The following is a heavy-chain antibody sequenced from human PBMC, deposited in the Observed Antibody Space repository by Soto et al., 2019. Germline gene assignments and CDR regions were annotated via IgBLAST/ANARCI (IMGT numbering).Heavy chain of an antibody. CDR3: ARGGRAALGNYYYGMDV. V-gene: IGHV1-69*13. CDR2: IIPIFGTA. J-gene: IGHJ6*02. Sequence: SVKVSCNASGGTFSGYAISWVRQAPGQGLEWMGGIIPIFGTANYAQKFQGRVTITADESTSTAYMELSSLRSEDTDVYYCARGGRAALGNYYYGMDVWGQGTTVTVS. CDR1: GGTFSGYA. D-gene: IGHD6-6*01.